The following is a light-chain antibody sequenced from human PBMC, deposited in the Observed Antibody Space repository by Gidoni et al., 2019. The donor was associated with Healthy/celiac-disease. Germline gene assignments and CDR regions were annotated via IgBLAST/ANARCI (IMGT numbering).Light chain of an antibody. CDR1: QRVSSN. CDR3: QQYNNWRPYT. CDR2: GAS. J-gene: IGKJ2*01. V-gene: IGKV3-15*01. Sequence: RASQRVSSNLAWYQQKPGQAPRLLIYGASIRATGISARFSGRGSGTEFTLTISSLQSEDFAVYYCQQYNNWRPYTFGQGTKLEIK.